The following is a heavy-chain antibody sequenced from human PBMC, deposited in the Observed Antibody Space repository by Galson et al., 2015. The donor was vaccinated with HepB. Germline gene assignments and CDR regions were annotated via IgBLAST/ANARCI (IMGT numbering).Heavy chain of an antibody. CDR2: IDKNNRYA. CDR3: ARSRTSGSDLDD. J-gene: IGHJ4*02. CDR1: EFIFSDYY. V-gene: IGHV3-11*03. Sequence: SLRLSCAASEFIFSDYYMSWIRQTPEKGLEWISHIDKNNRYAKYADSVKGRFTIARDNAKSAVYLQMSSLRAEDTAVYYCARSRTSGSDLDDWGQGTLVTVSS. D-gene: IGHD3-10*01.